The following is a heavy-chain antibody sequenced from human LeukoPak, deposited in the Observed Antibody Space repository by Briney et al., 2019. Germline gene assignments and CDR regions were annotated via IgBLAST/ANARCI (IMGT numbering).Heavy chain of an antibody. CDR2: IYYSGST. CDR1: GGSISSYY. D-gene: IGHD1-7*01. Sequence: SETLSLTCTVSGGSISSYYWSWMRQSPGKGLEWIGYIYYSGSTNYNPSLKSRVTISPDTSKNQLSLQLSSVTAADTAVYYCASTDWNYARWGQGILVTVSS. V-gene: IGHV4-59*08. CDR3: ASTDWNYAR. J-gene: IGHJ4*02.